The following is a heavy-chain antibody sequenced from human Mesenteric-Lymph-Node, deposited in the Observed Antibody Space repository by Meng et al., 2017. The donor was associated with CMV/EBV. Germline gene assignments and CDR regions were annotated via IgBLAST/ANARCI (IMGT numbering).Heavy chain of an antibody. CDR3: ARGQAEGIVGTSYYYYYGMDV. J-gene: IGHJ6*02. Sequence: ASVKVSCKASGGTFSSYAISWVRQAPGQGLEWMGWMNPNSGNTGYAQKFQGRVTITRNTSISTAYMELSSLRSEDTAVYYCARGQAEGIVGTSYYYYYGMDVWGQGTTVTVSS. V-gene: IGHV1-8*03. CDR1: GGTFSSYA. D-gene: IGHD1-26*01. CDR2: MNPNSGNT.